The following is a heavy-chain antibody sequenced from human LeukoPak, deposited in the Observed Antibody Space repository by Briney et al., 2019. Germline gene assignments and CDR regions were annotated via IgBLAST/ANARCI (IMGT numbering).Heavy chain of an antibody. V-gene: IGHV3-53*01. D-gene: IGHD1-14*01. CDR1: GFTVITND. CDR2: LYSDGNT. Sequence: PGGSLRLSCAASGFTVITNDMTWVRQAPGKVLEWVSALYSDGNTKYADSVQGRFTISRDNSKNTLYLEMNSLSPDDTAVYYCARGVEPLAANTLAYWGQGTLVTVSS. J-gene: IGHJ4*02. CDR3: ARGVEPLAANTLAY.